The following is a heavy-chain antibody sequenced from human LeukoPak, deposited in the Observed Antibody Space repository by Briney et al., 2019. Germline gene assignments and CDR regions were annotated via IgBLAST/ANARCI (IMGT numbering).Heavy chain of an antibody. CDR2: ISSSGSTI. CDR1: GFTFSDYY. V-gene: IGHV3-11*01. Sequence: PGGSLRLSCAASGFTFSDYYMSWIRQAPGKGLEWVSYISSSGSTIYYADSVKGRFTISRDNAKNSLYLQMNSPRAEDTAVYYCARDRIVGATFDYWGQGTLVTVSS. CDR3: ARDRIVGATFDY. D-gene: IGHD1-26*01. J-gene: IGHJ4*02.